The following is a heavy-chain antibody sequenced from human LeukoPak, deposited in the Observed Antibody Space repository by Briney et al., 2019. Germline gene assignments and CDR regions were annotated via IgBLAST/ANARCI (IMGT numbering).Heavy chain of an antibody. CDR2: INPNSGGT. CDR1: GYTFTGYY. J-gene: IGHJ4*02. V-gene: IGHV1-2*02. CDR3: AMVDQLLYTAGAFDY. Sequence: EASVKVSCKASGYTFTGYYMHWVRQAPGQGLEWMGWINPNSGGTNYAQKFQGRVTMTRDTSISTAYTELSRLRSDDTAVYYCAMVDQLLYTAGAFDYWGQGTLVTVSS. D-gene: IGHD2-2*02.